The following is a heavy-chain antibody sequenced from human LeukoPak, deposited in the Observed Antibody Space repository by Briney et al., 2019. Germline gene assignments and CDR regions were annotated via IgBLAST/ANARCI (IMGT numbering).Heavy chain of an antibody. V-gene: IGHV1-2*06. Sequence: GASVKVSCRASGYTFTDYYIHWARQAPGQGLEWVERISPNGGGTIYAQNFQGRVTVTRDTSITTAYMELNRLTSDDTAVYFCAKLEGSAATSYDWGQGTLATVSS. J-gene: IGHJ4*02. D-gene: IGHD1-1*01. CDR3: AKLEGSAATSYD. CDR1: GYTFTDYY. CDR2: ISPNGGGT.